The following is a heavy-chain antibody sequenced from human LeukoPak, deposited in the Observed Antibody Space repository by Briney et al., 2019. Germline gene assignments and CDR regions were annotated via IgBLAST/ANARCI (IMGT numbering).Heavy chain of an antibody. J-gene: IGHJ6*03. D-gene: IGHD6-6*01. V-gene: IGHV3-15*01. CDR2: IKSKTDGGTT. Sequence: GGSLRLSCAASGFTFSNAWMSWVRQAPGKGLEWVGRIKSKTDGGTTDYTAPVKGRFTISRDNSKNTLYLQMGSLRAEDMAVYYCARVVSSSSGINYYYIDIWGKGTTVTVSS. CDR3: ARVVSSSSGINYYYIDI. CDR1: GFTFSNAW.